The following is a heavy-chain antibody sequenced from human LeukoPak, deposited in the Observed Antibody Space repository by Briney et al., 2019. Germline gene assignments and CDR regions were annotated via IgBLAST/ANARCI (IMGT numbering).Heavy chain of an antibody. V-gene: IGHV3-43*01. Sequence: GGSLRLSCAASGFTFDDYTMHWVRRAPGKGLEWVSVISWHGSTTKYADSVRGRFTISRDNRKNSLSLQMNSLRPEDTALYYCAKDIGDSIGYNYFDSWGQGTLVTVPS. CDR2: ISWHGSTT. CDR3: AKDIGDSIGYNYFDS. J-gene: IGHJ4*02. CDR1: GFTFDDYT. D-gene: IGHD3-22*01.